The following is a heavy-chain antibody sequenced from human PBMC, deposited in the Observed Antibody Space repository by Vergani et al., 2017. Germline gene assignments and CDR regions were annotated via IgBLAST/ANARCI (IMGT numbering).Heavy chain of an antibody. V-gene: IGHV3-15*01. CDR2: IKSKTDGGTT. CDR1: GFTFSNAW. J-gene: IGHJ3*02. Sequence: EVQLVESGGGLVKPGGSLRLSCAASGFTFSNAWMSWVRQAPGKGLEWVGRIKSKTDGGTTDYAAPVKGRFTISRDDSKNTLYLQMNSLKTEDTAVYYCTTTIGSSPRPNDAFDIWGQGTMVTVSS. D-gene: IGHD6-13*01. CDR3: TTTIGSSPRPNDAFDI.